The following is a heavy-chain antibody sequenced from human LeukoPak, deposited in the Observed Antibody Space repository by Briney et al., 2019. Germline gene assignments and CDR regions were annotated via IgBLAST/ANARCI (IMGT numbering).Heavy chain of an antibody. D-gene: IGHD6-19*01. CDR1: GGSITGYY. CDR2: TYYSGST. J-gene: IGHJ4*02. CDR3: ARHGAYSSGWDRPFDY. Sequence: SETLSLTCTVSGGSITGYYWSWIRQSPGKGLEWIGNTYYSGSTNYNPSLKSRVTISVDTSKIQFSLRLSSVTAADTAVYYCARHGAYSSGWDRPFDYWGQGTLVTVSS. V-gene: IGHV4-59*08.